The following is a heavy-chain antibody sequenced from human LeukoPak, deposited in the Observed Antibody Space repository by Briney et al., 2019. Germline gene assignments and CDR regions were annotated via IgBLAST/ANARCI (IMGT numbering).Heavy chain of an antibody. Sequence: ASVKVSCKASGYTFTGYYMHWVRQAPGQGLEWMGWISAYNGNTNYAQNLQGGVTMTTDTSTNTAYMDLRSLRSDDTAVYYCARVRSHYYGMDVWGQGTTVTVSS. D-gene: IGHD5-24*01. CDR3: ARVRSHYYGMDV. CDR2: ISAYNGNT. J-gene: IGHJ6*02. V-gene: IGHV1-18*04. CDR1: GYTFTGYY.